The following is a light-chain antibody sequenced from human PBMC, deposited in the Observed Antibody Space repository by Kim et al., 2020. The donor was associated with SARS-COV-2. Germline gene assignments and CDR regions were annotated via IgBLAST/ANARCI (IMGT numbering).Light chain of an antibody. J-gene: IGLJ2*01. Sequence: QSALTQPASVSGSPGQSIAISCTGTSSDVGTYNLVSWYQQHPGKAPKLMIYEVTKRPSGVSDRFSGSKSGNTASLIISGLQAEDEADYYCCSYAGSTTYVVFGGGTQLTVL. CDR1: SSDVGTYNL. V-gene: IGLV2-23*02. CDR2: EVT. CDR3: CSYAGSTTYVV.